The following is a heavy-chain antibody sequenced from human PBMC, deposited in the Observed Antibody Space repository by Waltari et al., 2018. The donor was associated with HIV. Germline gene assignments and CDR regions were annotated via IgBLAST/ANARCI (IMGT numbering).Heavy chain of an antibody. Sequence: EVRLVESGGALIQPGGSLRLSCVASGFSVGDHYLTWVRHAPGKGLEWVAIIFSVGSTYYADAGRGRFIISRDNSKNTLYLQMNSLTAEDTAIYYCARGLGLTVAVSGIRPFDYWGQGTLVTVSS. CDR2: IFSVGST. CDR1: GFSVGDHY. J-gene: IGHJ4*02. D-gene: IGHD6-19*01. V-gene: IGHV3-53*01. CDR3: ARGLGLTVAVSGIRPFDY.